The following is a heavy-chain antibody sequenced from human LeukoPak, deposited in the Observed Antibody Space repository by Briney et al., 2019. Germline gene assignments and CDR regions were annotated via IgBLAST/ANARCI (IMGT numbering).Heavy chain of an antibody. D-gene: IGHD1-26*01. J-gene: IGHJ4*02. CDR1: GGSFSGYY. Sequence: KPSETLSLTCAVYGGSFSGYYWSWIRQPPGKGLEWIGEINHSGSTNYNPSLKSRVTISVDTSKNQFSLKLSSVTAADTAVYYCASYYSGSYWDWGQGTLVTVSS. CDR2: INHSGST. CDR3: ASYYSGSYWD. V-gene: IGHV4-34*01.